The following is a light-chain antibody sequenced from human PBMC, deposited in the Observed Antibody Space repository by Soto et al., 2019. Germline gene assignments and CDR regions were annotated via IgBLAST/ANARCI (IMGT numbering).Light chain of an antibody. CDR1: QTIRSW. V-gene: IGKV1-5*01. CDR3: QQRSNWPPT. Sequence: DIQMTQSPSTLSGSVGDRVTITSRASQTIRSWLAWYQQKLGKAPKLLIYDASNLETGVPSRFSGSGSGTEFTLTISSLEPEDFAVYYCQQRSNWPPTFGQGTKVDIK. J-gene: IGKJ1*01. CDR2: DAS.